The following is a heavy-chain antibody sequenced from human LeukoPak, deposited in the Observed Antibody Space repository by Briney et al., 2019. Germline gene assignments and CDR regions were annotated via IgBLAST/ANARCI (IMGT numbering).Heavy chain of an antibody. J-gene: IGHJ5*02. CDR3: ARVLTAGYDSSGYRGYNWFDP. V-gene: IGHV4-4*07. CDR1: GGSISSYY. Sequence: PSETLSLTCTVSGGSISSYYWSWIRQPAGKGLEWIGRIYTSGSTNYNPSLKSRVTMSVDTSKNQFSLKLSSVTAADTAVYYCARVLTAGYDSSGYRGYNWFDPWGQGTLVTVSS. D-gene: IGHD3-22*01. CDR2: IYTSGST.